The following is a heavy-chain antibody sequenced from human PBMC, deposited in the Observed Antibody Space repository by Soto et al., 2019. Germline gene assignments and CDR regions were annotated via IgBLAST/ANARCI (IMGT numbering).Heavy chain of an antibody. J-gene: IGHJ4*02. V-gene: IGHV4-30-4*01. D-gene: IGHD3-22*01. CDR1: GGSISSGEYY. CDR2: IYYSGST. Sequence: NPSETLSLTCTVSGGSISSGEYYWSWIRQPPGKGLEWIGYIYYSGSTYYNPSLKSRVTISVDTSKNQFSLKLSSVTAADTAVYYCARGGYYDSSGYYPLDYWGQGTLVTVSS. CDR3: ARGGYYDSSGYYPLDY.